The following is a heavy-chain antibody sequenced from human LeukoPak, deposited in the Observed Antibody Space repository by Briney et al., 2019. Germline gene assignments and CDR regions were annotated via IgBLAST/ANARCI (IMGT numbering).Heavy chain of an antibody. J-gene: IGHJ5*02. CDR3: ASTRITMVRGDYLHMWFDP. V-gene: IGHV4-38-2*02. CDR2: IHHSGTT. D-gene: IGHD3-10*01. Sequence: NSSETLSLTCSVSGYSITYSYFWGWIRQPPGQGLEWIGSIHHSGTTYYNPSLKSRVTISVDTSKNQFSLKLSSVTAADTAVYYCASTRITMVRGDYLHMWFDPWGQGTLVTVSS. CDR1: GYSITYSYF.